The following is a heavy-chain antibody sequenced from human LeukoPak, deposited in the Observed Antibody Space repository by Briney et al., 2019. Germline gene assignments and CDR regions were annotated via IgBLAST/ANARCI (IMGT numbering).Heavy chain of an antibody. CDR3: ARWPTMGGR. CDR2: IYNGGTT. V-gene: IGHV3-66*01. Sequence: GGSLRLSCAASGFPVSDNYMTWVRQAPGKGLEWVSVIYNGGTTKYADSVKGRFIISRDNSRNMLYLQMNSLRVEDTAVYYCARWPTMGGRWGQGTLVTVSS. CDR1: GFPVSDNY. J-gene: IGHJ4*02. D-gene: IGHD3-16*01.